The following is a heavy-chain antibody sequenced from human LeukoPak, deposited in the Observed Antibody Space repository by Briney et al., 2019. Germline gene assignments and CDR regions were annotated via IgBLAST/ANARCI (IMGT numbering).Heavy chain of an antibody. V-gene: IGHV1-8*03. CDR2: MNPNSGNT. Sequence: ASVKVSCKASGYTFTSYDINWVRQATGQGLEWMGWMNPNSGNTGYAQKFQGRVTITRNTSISTAYMELSSLRSEDTAVYYCARDIVHFTMVYAWLDAVDAFDIWGQGTMVTVSS. CDR1: GYTFTSYD. CDR3: ARDIVHFTMVYAWLDAVDAFDI. D-gene: IGHD3-10*01. J-gene: IGHJ3*02.